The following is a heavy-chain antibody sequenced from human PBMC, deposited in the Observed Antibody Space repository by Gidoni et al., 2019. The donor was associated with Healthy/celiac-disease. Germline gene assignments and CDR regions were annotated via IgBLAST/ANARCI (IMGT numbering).Heavy chain of an antibody. CDR2: ISWNSGSI. CDR3: AKDMEPYSSSWYIAFDI. J-gene: IGHJ3*02. V-gene: IGHV3-9*01. Sequence: EVQLAESGGGLVQPGRSLRLSCAASGFTFDDYAMHWVRQAPGKGLEWVSGISWNSGSIGYADSVKGRFTISRDNAKNSLYLQMNSLRAEDTSLYYCAKDMEPYSSSWYIAFDIWGQGTMVTVSS. D-gene: IGHD6-13*01. CDR1: GFTFDDYA.